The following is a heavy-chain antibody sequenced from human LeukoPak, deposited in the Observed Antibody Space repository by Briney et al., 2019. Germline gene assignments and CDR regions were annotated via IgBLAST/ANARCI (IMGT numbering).Heavy chain of an antibody. J-gene: IGHJ3*02. V-gene: IGHV4-39*01. CDR3: ARAVAGPYRLKNAFDI. D-gene: IGHD6-19*01. Sequence: PSETLSLTCTVSGGSISSSSYYWGWIRQPPGKGLEWIGSVYYSGYTYYNPSLKSRVTISVDTSNDQFSLKLSSVTAADTAVYYCARAVAGPYRLKNAFDIWGQGTMVTVSS. CDR2: VYYSGYT. CDR1: GGSISSSSYY.